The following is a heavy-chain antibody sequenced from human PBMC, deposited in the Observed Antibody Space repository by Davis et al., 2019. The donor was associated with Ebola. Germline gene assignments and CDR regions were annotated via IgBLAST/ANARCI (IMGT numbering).Heavy chain of an antibody. J-gene: IGHJ4*02. Sequence: PSETLSLTCTVSGGSISSYYWSWIRQPPGKGLEWIGYIYYSGSTNYNPSLKSRVTISVDTSKNQFSLKLSSVTAADTAVYYCAGRRWLVPAAYWGQGTLVTVSS. V-gene: IGHV4-59*12. CDR3: AGRRWLVPAAY. D-gene: IGHD2-2*01. CDR2: IYYSGST. CDR1: GGSISSYY.